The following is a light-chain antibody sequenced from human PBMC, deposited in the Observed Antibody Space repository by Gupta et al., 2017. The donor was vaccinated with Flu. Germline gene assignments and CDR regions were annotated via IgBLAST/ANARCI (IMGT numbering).Light chain of an antibody. J-gene: IGKJ3*01. CDR1: EDITNY. CDR2: DAS. Sequence: PSSLSASVGDRVTITCKASEDITNYLNWYQQKPGKAPNLLIYDASNLETGVPSRFSGSGSGTDFTFTISNLQPEDLAIYFCQQFANVPPTFGPGTKVGIK. CDR3: QQFANVPPT. V-gene: IGKV1-33*01.